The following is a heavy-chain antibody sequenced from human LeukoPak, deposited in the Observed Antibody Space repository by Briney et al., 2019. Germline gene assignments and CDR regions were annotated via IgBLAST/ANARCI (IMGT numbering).Heavy chain of an antibody. CDR2: IYSGGST. CDR1: GFTVSSDY. V-gene: IGHV3-53*05. Sequence: GGSLRLSCAASGFTVSSDYMSWVRPAPGKGLEWVSFIYSGGSTYYADSVKGRFTNSRDKSKNTVYLQMNSLRFEDTAMYYCARNWFDPWGQGTLVTVSS. CDR3: ARNWFDP. J-gene: IGHJ5*02.